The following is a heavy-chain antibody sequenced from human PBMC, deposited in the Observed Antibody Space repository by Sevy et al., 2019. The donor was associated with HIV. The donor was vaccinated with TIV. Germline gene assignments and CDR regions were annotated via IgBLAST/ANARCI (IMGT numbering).Heavy chain of an antibody. Sequence: LSLTCTVSGGSISSSSYYWGWIRQPPGKGLEWIGSIYYSGSTYYNPSLKSRVTISVDTSKNQFSLKLSSVTAADTAVYYSARIAADYERIHAFDIWGQGTMVTVSS. CDR2: IYYSGST. V-gene: IGHV4-39*01. D-gene: IGHD3-22*01. CDR1: GGSISSSSYY. J-gene: IGHJ3*02. CDR3: ARIAADYERIHAFDI.